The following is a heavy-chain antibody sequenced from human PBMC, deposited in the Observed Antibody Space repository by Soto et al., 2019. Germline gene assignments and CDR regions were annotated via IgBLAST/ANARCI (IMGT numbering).Heavy chain of an antibody. D-gene: IGHD3-22*01. CDR3: ARIRRDSSGYYYSRDAFDI. CDR2: IFSNDEK. J-gene: IGHJ3*02. CDR1: GFPLSNARMG. Sequence: QVTLKESGPVLVKPTETLTLTCTVSGFPLSNARMGVSWIRQPPGKALEWLAHIFSNDEKSYSTSLKSRLTISKDTSKSQVVLTMTNMDPVDTATYYCARIRRDSSGYYYSRDAFDIWGQGTMVTVSS. V-gene: IGHV2-26*01.